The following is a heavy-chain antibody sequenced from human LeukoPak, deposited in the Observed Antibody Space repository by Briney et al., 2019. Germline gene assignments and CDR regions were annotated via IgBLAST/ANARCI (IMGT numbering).Heavy chain of an antibody. V-gene: IGHV4-59*08. D-gene: IGHD3-22*01. CDR2: IYYSGST. Sequence: SETLSLTCTVSGGSISSYYWSWIRQPPGKGLKWIGYIYYSGSTNYNPSLKSRVTISVDTSKNQSSLKLSSVTAADTAVYYCARQSRSDYYDSSGYLEPWGQGTLVTVSS. CDR3: ARQSRSDYYDSSGYLEP. CDR1: GGSISSYY. J-gene: IGHJ5*02.